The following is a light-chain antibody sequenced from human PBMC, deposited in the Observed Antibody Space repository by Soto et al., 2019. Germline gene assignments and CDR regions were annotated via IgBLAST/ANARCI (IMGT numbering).Light chain of an antibody. J-gene: IGKJ1*01. CDR2: AAS. Sequence: IPLTQSPASLSASVGDRVTITCRASQGISSYLAWYQQKPGKAPKLLIYAASTLQGGVPSRFSGSGSGTDFTLTIINLQPEDFASYYCQQYTSYCRTFGQGTKVDI. V-gene: IGKV1-9*01. CDR1: QGISSY. CDR3: QQYTSYCRT.